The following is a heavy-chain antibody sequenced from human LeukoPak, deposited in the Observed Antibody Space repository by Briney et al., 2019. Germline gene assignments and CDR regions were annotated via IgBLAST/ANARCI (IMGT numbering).Heavy chain of an antibody. V-gene: IGHV1-2*02. Sequence: ASVKVSCKASGYTFTGYYMHWVRQAPGQGLEWMGWIIPNSGGTSYAQKFQGRVTMTRDTSISTAYMELSRLRSDDTAVYYCARARVHYYDSSGYYFPLGYWGQGTLVTVSS. CDR3: ARARVHYYDSSGYYFPLGY. CDR1: GYTFTGYY. J-gene: IGHJ4*02. CDR2: IIPNSGGT. D-gene: IGHD3-22*01.